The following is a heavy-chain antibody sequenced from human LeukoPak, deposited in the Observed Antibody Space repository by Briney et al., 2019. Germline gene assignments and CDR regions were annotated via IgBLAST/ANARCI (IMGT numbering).Heavy chain of an antibody. CDR1: SGSIRTSSYY. CDR2: MYYSGSI. V-gene: IGHV4-39*01. Sequence: SETLSLTCVVSSGSIRTSSYYWAWIRQPPGKGLEWIMSMYYSGSIYYNSSLKSRITVSADTSKNQLSLKLSSVTAADTAVYYCARVAEDCSSTSCLNWFDPWGQGTLVTVSS. CDR3: ARVAEDCSSTSCLNWFDP. J-gene: IGHJ5*02. D-gene: IGHD2-2*01.